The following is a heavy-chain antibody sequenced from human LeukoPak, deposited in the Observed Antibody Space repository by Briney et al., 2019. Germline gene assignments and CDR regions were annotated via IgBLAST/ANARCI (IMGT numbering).Heavy chain of an antibody. CDR1: GYTFTSFD. CDR2: MNPIIGNT. Sequence: ASVKVSCKASGYTFTSFDINWVRPATGQGLEWMGWMNPIIGNTGYAQKFQGRVTKTRNTPISTAYMELSSLRSEDTAVYYCARGLSRAPDYYDSSGYQDYWGQGTLVTVSS. V-gene: IGHV1-8*01. J-gene: IGHJ4*02. D-gene: IGHD3-22*01. CDR3: ARGLSRAPDYYDSSGYQDY.